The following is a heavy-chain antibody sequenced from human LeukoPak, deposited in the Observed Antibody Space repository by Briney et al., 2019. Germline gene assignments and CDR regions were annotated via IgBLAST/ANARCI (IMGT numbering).Heavy chain of an antibody. J-gene: IGHJ6*02. CDR3: ASTPPESGSYSPYSYSMDV. CDR1: GGTFSSYA. V-gene: IGHV1-69*13. D-gene: IGHD2-21*01. CDR2: IIPIFGTA. Sequence: SVKVSCKASGGTFSSYAISWVRQAPGQGLEWMGGIIPIFGTANYAQKFQGRVTITADESTSTAYMELSSLRSEDTAVYYCASTPPESGSYSPYSYSMDVWGHGTTVTVSS.